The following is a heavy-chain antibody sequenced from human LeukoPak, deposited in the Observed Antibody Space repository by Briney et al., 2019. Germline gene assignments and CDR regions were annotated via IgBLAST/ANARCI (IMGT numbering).Heavy chain of an antibody. D-gene: IGHD4-17*01. J-gene: IGHJ4*02. CDR1: GFTFSSYA. CDR3: AKGDYGAHRDGFFDY. Sequence: SGGSLTLSCAASGFTFSSYAMSWVRQAPGKGLEWVSAISGSGGRTYYDVSVRGRFTISRDNSKNTLYLQMNSLRAEDTAVYYCAKGDYGAHRDGFFDYWGQGTLVTVSS. CDR2: ISGSGGRT. V-gene: IGHV3-23*01.